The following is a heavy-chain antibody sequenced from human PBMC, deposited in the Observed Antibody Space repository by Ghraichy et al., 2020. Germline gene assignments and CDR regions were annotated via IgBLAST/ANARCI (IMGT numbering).Heavy chain of an antibody. D-gene: IGHD4-11*01. V-gene: IGHV4-31*03. CDR2: IYYSGST. CDR1: GGSISSGGYY. Sequence: SETLSLTCTVSGGSISSGGYYWSWIRQHPGKGLEWIGYIYYSGSTYYNPSLKSRVTISVDTSKNQFSLKLSSVTAADTAVYYCARDRGADYRNPGDYYYYGMDVWGQGTTVTVSS. CDR3: ARDRGADYRNPGDYYYYGMDV. J-gene: IGHJ6*02.